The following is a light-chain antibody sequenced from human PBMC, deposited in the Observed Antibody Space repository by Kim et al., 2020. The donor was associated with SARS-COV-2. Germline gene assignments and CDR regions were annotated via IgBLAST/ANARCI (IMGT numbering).Light chain of an antibody. CDR1: QSVSSY. CDR3: QQRSNWPPLT. J-gene: IGKJ4*01. V-gene: IGKV3-11*01. CDR2: DAS. Sequence: SLGERATLSCRASQSVSSYLAWYQHKPGQAHRLLIYDASNRATGIPARFSGSGSGTDFTLTISSLEPEDFAVYYCQQRSNWPPLTFGGGTKVDIK.